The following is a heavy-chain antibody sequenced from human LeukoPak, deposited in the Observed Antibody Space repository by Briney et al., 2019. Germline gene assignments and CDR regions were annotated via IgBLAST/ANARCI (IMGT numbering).Heavy chain of an antibody. CDR2: INWTGGST. CDR1: GFTIEDYG. D-gene: IGHD4-17*01. V-gene: IGHV3-20*04. CDR3: ARDNSRLRAYYFDY. Sequence: GGSLRLSCAASGFTIEDYGMNWVRQAPGKGLEWVSGINWTGGSTGYADSVKGRFTISRDNAKNSLYLQMNSLRAEDTALYYCARDNSRLRAYYFDYWGQGTLVTVSS. J-gene: IGHJ4*02.